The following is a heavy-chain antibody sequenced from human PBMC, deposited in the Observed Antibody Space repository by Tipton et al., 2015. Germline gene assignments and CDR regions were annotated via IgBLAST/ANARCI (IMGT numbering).Heavy chain of an antibody. Sequence: SLRLSCAASGFTFSSSWMSWVRQAPGKGLEWVANINQDASDIHYVDSVKGRFTITRDNAKNSLYLQMNSLRAEDTAVYYCARELNWGQGILVTVSS. J-gene: IGHJ4*02. V-gene: IGHV3-7*01. CDR1: GFTFSSSW. CDR2: INQDASDI. CDR3: ARELN. D-gene: IGHD3-16*01.